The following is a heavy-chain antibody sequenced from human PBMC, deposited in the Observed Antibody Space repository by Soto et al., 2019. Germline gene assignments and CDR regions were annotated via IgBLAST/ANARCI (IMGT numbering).Heavy chain of an antibody. CDR2: IYYSGST. Sequence: QLQLQESGPGLVKPSETLSLTCTVSGGSISSSSYYWGWIRQPPGKGLEWIGSIYYSGSTYYNPSLKRRVTISVDTSKNQFSLKLSSVTAADTAVYYCARHDSYGDYGPLESYYYYYGMDVWGQGTTVTVSS. V-gene: IGHV4-39*01. J-gene: IGHJ6*02. D-gene: IGHD4-17*01. CDR1: GGSISSSSYY. CDR3: ARHDSYGDYGPLESYYYYYGMDV.